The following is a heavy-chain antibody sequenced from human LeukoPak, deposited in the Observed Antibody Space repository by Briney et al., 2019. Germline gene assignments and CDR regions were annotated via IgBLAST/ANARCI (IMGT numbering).Heavy chain of an antibody. CDR3: VRHYDSSGPQKNYLDF. CDR2: IIPMYDTV. Sequence: SVKVSCKAFGGSFRSYALIWVRQAPGQGLEWMGRIIPMYDTVDYAQSFQGRVTITADKSTGTAFMELSSLRSDDTGLYYCVRHYDSSGPQKNYLDFWGQGTLVTVSS. CDR1: GGSFRSYA. J-gene: IGHJ4*02. D-gene: IGHD3-22*01. V-gene: IGHV1-69*06.